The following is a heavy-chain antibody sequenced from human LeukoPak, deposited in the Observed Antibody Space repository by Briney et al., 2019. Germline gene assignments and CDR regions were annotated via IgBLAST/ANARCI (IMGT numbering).Heavy chain of an antibody. CDR2: IYHSGST. V-gene: IGHV4-38-2*02. Sequence: SETLSLTCTVSGYSISSGYYWGWIRQPPGKGLEWIGSIYHSGSTYYNPSLKSRVTISVDTSKNQLSLKLSSVTAADTAVYYCARLAPGNNYDFWSTKPYNWFDPWGQGTLVTVSS. CDR3: ARLAPGNNYDFWSTKPYNWFDP. CDR1: GYSISSGYY. D-gene: IGHD3-3*01. J-gene: IGHJ5*02.